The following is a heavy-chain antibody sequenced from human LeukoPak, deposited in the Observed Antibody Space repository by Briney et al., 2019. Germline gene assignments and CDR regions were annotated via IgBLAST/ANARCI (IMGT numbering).Heavy chain of an antibody. CDR2: ITSSSIYK. J-gene: IGHJ4*02. Sequence: GGSLRLSCAAPGFTLSRHTMTWVRQAPGKGLEWVSAITSSSIYKYFADSVKGRFAISRDNAKNSLYLQMNSLRAEDTAVYYCAREGSIAAAGFDYWGQGTLVTVSS. CDR1: GFTLSRHT. D-gene: IGHD6-13*01. CDR3: AREGSIAAAGFDY. V-gene: IGHV3-21*01.